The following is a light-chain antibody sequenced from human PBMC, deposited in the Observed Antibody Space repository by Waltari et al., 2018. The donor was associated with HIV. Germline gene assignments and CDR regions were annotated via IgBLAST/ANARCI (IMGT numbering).Light chain of an antibody. CDR2: GAS. V-gene: IGKV3-15*01. J-gene: IGKJ1*01. Sequence: EIVMTQSPATLSVSPGERVTLSCRASQSVSSDLAWYQQRPGQAPRLLIYGASTRATGIPARISGSGSGTEFTLTISSLQSEDFAVYYCQQYNNWPRTFGQGTNVEIK. CDR3: QQYNNWPRT. CDR1: QSVSSD.